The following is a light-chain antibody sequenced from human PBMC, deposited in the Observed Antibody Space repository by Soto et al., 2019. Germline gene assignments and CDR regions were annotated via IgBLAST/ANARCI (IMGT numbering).Light chain of an antibody. CDR3: QQRSNWPPFT. J-gene: IGKJ3*01. V-gene: IGKV3-11*01. CDR2: DVS. CDR1: QSVDSY. Sequence: EIVLTQSPATLSLSPGERVTLSCRASQSVDSYLAWYQQRPGRAPRLLIYDVSNRATGIPARFSGSGSGTDFTLTISSLEPEDFAVYYCQQRSNWPPFTFGPGTKVDIK.